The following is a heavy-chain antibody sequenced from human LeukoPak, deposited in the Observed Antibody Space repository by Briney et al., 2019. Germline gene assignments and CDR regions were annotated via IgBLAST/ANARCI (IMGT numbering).Heavy chain of an antibody. J-gene: IGHJ4*02. CDR1: GGPISCYH. V-gene: IGHV4-59*13. D-gene: IGHD6-13*01. Sequence: PSETLSLICSVSGGPISCYHWSCIPQPPGKGLEWIGYIYYSGSTNHTPSLKSRVTISVDTSKSQFSLKLSSVTAADTAVYYCARGLYSSSWYYSGYYFDYWGQGTLVTVSS. CDR3: ARGLYSSSWYYSGYYFDY. CDR2: IYYSGST.